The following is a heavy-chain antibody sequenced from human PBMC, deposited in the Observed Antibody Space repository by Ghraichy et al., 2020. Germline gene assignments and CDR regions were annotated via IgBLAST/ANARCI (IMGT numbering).Heavy chain of an antibody. CDR3: ARDTGGNVEYYYDSSGYYSPSCMDV. CDR1: GFTFSSYW. J-gene: IGHJ6*02. Sequence: GGSLRLSCAASGFTFSSYWMSWVRQAPGKGLEWVANIKQDGSEKYYVDSVKGRFTISRDNAKNSLYLQMNSLRAEDTAVYYCARDTGGNVEYYYDSSGYYSPSCMDVWGQGTTVTVSS. V-gene: IGHV3-7*01. D-gene: IGHD3-22*01. CDR2: IKQDGSEK.